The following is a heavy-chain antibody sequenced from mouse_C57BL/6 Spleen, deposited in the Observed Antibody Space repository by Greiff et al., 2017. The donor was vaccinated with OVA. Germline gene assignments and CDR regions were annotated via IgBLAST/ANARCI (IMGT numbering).Heavy chain of an antibody. D-gene: IGHD1-1*01. Sequence: QVQLQQSGPELVKPGASVKISCKASGYAFSSSWMNWVKQRPGKGLEWIGRIYPGDGDTNYNGKFKGKATLTADKSSSTAYMQLSSLTSEDSAVYFCARGANYYGSSYGPYWGQGTLVTVSA. J-gene: IGHJ3*01. CDR2: IYPGDGDT. CDR1: GYAFSSSW. V-gene: IGHV1-82*01. CDR3: ARGANYYGSSYGPY.